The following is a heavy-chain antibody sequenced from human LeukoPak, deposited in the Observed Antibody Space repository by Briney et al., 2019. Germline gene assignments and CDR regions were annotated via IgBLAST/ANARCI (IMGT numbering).Heavy chain of an antibody. Sequence: PSETLSLTCTVSGASIRSYYWSWIRQPAGKGLEWIGRIVPSGSTNYNPSLKSRVTMSVDTSKNQFSLKLSSVTAADTAVYYCAKEGAAPGPDFDYWGQGTQVIVSS. J-gene: IGHJ4*02. D-gene: IGHD6-13*01. V-gene: IGHV4-4*07. CDR3: AKEGAAPGPDFDY. CDR1: GASIRSYY. CDR2: IVPSGST.